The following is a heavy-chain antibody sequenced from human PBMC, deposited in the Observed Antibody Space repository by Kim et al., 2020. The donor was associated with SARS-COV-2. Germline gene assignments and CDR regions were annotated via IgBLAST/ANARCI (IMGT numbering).Heavy chain of an antibody. D-gene: IGHD1-26*01. CDR1: GVSIRSRNS. J-gene: IGHJ4*02. CDR3: ARTKWEVLIDRSFDH. V-gene: IGHV4-4*02. CDR2: IFQNGGT. Sequence: SETLSLTCGVSGVSIRSRNSWTWVRRSPGKGLEWIGEIFQNGGTNYHPSLKSRVTISIDNSNNRFSLTLNSVTAADTAIYYCARTKWEVLIDRSFDHWGQGILVTVSS.